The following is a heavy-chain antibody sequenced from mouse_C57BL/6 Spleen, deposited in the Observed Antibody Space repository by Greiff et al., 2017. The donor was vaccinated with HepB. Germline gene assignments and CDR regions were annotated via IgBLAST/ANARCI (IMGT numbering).Heavy chain of an antibody. CDR2: INPSSGYT. V-gene: IGHV1-4*01. Sequence: QVQLQQSGAELARPGASVKMSCKASGYTFTSYTMHWVKPRPGQGLEWIGYINPSSGYTKYNQKFKDKATLTADKSSSTAYMQLSSLTSEDSAVYYCARVTTVVEGWYFDVWGTGTTVTVSS. D-gene: IGHD1-1*01. CDR1: GYTFTSYT. J-gene: IGHJ1*03. CDR3: ARVTTVVEGWYFDV.